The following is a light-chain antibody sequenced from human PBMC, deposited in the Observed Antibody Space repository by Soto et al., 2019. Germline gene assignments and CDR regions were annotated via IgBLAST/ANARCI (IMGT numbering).Light chain of an antibody. CDR1: SSDVGGYDY. Sequence: QSALTQPASVSGSPGRSITISCTGTSSDVGGYDYVAWYQHHPGKAPKLLIYAVTDRPSGVSNRFSGSKSGNTASLTISGLQAEDEDDYYCSSYTNPNTRVFGGGTKLTVL. CDR3: SSYTNPNTRV. J-gene: IGLJ2*01. V-gene: IGLV2-14*01. CDR2: AVT.